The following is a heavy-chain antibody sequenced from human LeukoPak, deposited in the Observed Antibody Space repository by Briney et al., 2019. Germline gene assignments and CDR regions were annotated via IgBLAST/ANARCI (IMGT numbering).Heavy chain of an antibody. Sequence: SGPTLVNPTQTLTLTCTFSGFSLSTSGVGVGWIRQPPGKALEWLALIYWDDDKRYSPSRKRRLTITKDTSKNQVVLTMTNMHPVDTATYYCAHPDGRDWGQGTLVTVSS. J-gene: IGHJ4*02. CDR3: AHPDGRD. D-gene: IGHD1-14*01. V-gene: IGHV2-5*02. CDR2: IYWDDDK. CDR1: GFSLSTSGVG.